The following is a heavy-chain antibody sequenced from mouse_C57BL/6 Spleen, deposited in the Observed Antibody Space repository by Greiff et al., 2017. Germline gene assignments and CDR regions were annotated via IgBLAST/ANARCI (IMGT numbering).Heavy chain of an antibody. V-gene: IGHV1-42*01. CDR2: INPSTGGT. J-gene: IGHJ3*01. Sequence: VQLQQSGPELVKPGASVKISCKASGYSFTGYYMNWVKQSPEKSLEWIGEINPSTGGTTYNQKFKAKATLTVDKSSSTAYMQLKSLTSEDSAVYYCASNPFAYWGQGTLVTVSA. CDR3: ASNPFAY. CDR1: GYSFTGYY.